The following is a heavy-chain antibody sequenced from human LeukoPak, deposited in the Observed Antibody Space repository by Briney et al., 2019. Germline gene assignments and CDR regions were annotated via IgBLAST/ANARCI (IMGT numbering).Heavy chain of an antibody. CDR3: ARGGGTVFGVLND. Sequence: ASVKVSCKASGYTFTGHYMHWVRQAPGQGLEWMGWINPISGGTNYAQKFQGRVTMTRDTSISTAYMELSRLRYGDTAVYYCARGGGTVFGVLNDWGQGTLVSVSS. V-gene: IGHV1-2*02. CDR1: GYTFTGHY. J-gene: IGHJ4*02. D-gene: IGHD3-3*01. CDR2: INPISGGT.